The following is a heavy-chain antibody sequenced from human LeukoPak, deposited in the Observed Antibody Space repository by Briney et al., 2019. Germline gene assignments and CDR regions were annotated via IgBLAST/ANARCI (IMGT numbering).Heavy chain of an antibody. J-gene: IGHJ4*02. CDR3: ARHMGDGVLHEIDY. V-gene: IGHV5-51*01. D-gene: IGHD3-16*01. Sequence: GESLKISCKGSGYSFTSYWIGWVRQMPGKGLEWMGVIYPGDSNTIYSPPFQGQVTISADKSISTAYLQWSSLKASDTAMYYCARHMGDGVLHEIDYWGQGTLVTVSS. CDR1: GYSFTSYW. CDR2: IYPGDSNT.